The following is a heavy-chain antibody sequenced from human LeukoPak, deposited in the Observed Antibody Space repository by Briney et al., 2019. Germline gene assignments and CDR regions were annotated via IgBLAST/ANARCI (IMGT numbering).Heavy chain of an antibody. J-gene: IGHJ4*02. Sequence: GGSLRLSCAASGFTFSSYWMHWVRQAPGKGLVWVSRINSDASTTTYADSLLGRFTISRDNARNTLYLQMNSLRGEDTAVYYCARGERGYDFDHWGQGTLVTVSS. CDR1: GFTFSSYW. D-gene: IGHD5-12*01. V-gene: IGHV3-74*01. CDR3: ARGERGYDFDH. CDR2: INSDASTT.